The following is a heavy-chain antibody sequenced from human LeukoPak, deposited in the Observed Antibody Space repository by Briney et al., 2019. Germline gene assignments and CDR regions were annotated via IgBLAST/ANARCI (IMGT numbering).Heavy chain of an antibody. CDR3: AKEAAYYYDSSGYLDY. V-gene: IGHV3-23*01. Sequence: QTGGSLRLSCAASGFTFSSYAMSWVRQAPGKGLEWVSAISGSGGSTYYADSVKGRFTISRDNSKNTLYLQMNSLRAEDTAVYYCAKEAAYYYDSSGYLDYWGQGTLVTVSS. J-gene: IGHJ4*02. CDR2: ISGSGGST. CDR1: GFTFSSYA. D-gene: IGHD3-22*01.